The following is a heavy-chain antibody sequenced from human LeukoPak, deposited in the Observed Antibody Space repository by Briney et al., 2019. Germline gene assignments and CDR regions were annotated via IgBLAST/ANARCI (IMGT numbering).Heavy chain of an antibody. J-gene: IGHJ4*02. CDR1: GGSFSGYY. Sequence: SETLSLTCAVYGGSFSGYYWSWIRQPPGKGLEWIGEINHSGSTNYNPSLKSRVTISLDMSKNQFSLKLNSVTAADTAVYYCARREAAAGTFDYWGQGTLVTVSS. D-gene: IGHD6-13*01. CDR3: ARREAAAGTFDY. V-gene: IGHV4-34*01. CDR2: INHSGST.